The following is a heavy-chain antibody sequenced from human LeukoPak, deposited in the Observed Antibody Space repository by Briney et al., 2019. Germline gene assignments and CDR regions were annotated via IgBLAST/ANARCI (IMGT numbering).Heavy chain of an antibody. CDR3: VLTYYDILTGGDAFDI. Sequence: MSSETLSLTCTVSGGSISSSSYYWGWIRQPPGKGLEWIGSIYYSGSTYYNPSLKSRVTISVDTSKNQFSLKLSSVTAADTAVYYCVLTYYDILTGGDAFDIWGQGTMVTVSS. V-gene: IGHV4-39*07. CDR1: GGSISSSSYY. J-gene: IGHJ3*02. CDR2: IYYSGST. D-gene: IGHD3-9*01.